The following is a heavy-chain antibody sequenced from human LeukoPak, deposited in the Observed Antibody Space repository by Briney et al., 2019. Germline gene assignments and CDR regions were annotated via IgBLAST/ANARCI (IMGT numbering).Heavy chain of an antibody. CDR1: GYSISSGFY. Sequence: AEPLSLTCAVSGYSISSGFYWGWIRQPPGKGLEWIGSIYHSGSTYYNPSLKSRVTISVDTSKNQFSLKLSSVTAADTAVYYCARLISGDCCAPYNWGQGTLVTVSS. J-gene: IGHJ4*02. CDR3: ARLISGDCCAPYN. V-gene: IGHV4-38-2*01. CDR2: IYHSGST. D-gene: IGHD2-21*02.